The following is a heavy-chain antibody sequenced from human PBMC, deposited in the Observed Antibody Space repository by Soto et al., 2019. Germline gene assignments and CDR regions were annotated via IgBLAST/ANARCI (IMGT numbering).Heavy chain of an antibody. CDR2: IYYSGST. D-gene: IGHD4-17*01. CDR3: ATQPNYGGYVVYYYYYMDV. CDR1: GGSISSSSYY. Sequence: SETLSLTCTVSGGSISSSSYYWGWIRQPPGKGLEWIGSIYYSGSTYYNPSLKSRVTISVDTSKNQFSLKLSSVTAADTAVYYCATQPNYGGYVVYYYYYMDVWGKGTTVTVSS. J-gene: IGHJ6*03. V-gene: IGHV4-39*01.